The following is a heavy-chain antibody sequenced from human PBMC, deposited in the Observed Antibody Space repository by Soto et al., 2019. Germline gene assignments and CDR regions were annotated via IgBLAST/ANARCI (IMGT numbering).Heavy chain of an antibody. CDR3: SGQPGGGGY. V-gene: IGHV3-53*01. D-gene: IGHD3-10*01. CDR1: GFTVSNNY. J-gene: IGHJ4*02. Sequence: EVQLVESGGGLIQPGGSLRLSCAVSGFTVSNNYMSWVRQAPGKGLEGVSVIYSGGYTAYGDSVKGRFTISRDNSKNTHYLQMNGLGAAARAVYSGSGQPGGGGYWGQGTLVTVSS. CDR2: IYSGGYT.